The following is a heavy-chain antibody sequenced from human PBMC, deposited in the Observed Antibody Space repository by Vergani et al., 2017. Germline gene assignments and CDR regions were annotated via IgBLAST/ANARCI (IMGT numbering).Heavy chain of an antibody. D-gene: IGHD6-13*01. CDR1: GYTFTGYY. J-gene: IGHJ4*02. CDR3: ARGLRIAAAATTMGY. CDR2: INPNSGGT. V-gene: IGHV1-2*02. Sequence: QVQLVQSGAEVKKPGASVKVSCKASGYTFTGYYMHWVRQAPGQGLEWMGWINPNSGGTNYAQKFQGRVTMNRDTSISTAYMELSRRRSDDTAVYYCARGLRIAAAATTMGYWGQGTLVTVSS.